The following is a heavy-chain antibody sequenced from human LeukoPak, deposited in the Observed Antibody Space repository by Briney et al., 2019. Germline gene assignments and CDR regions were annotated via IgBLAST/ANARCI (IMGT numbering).Heavy chain of an antibody. V-gene: IGHV3-48*03. CDR3: AKGSYGDYPDY. D-gene: IGHD4-17*01. CDR2: ISSSGSTI. Sequence: GGSLRLSCAASGFTFSSYEMNWVRQAPGKGLEWVSYISSSGSTIYYADSVKGRFTISRDNAKNSLYLQMNSLRAEDTAVYYCAKGSYGDYPDYWGQGTLVTVSS. J-gene: IGHJ4*02. CDR1: GFTFSSYE.